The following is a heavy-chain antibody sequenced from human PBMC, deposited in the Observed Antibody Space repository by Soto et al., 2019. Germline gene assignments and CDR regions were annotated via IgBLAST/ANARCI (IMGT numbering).Heavy chain of an antibody. V-gene: IGHV3-21*01. CDR1: GFTFSSYS. J-gene: IGHJ4*02. CDR3: ARDLGYYDSSGYFDY. Sequence: SLRLSCAASGFTFSSYSMNWVRQAPGKGLEWVSSISSSSSYIYYADSVKGRFTISRDNAKNSLYLQMNSLRAEDTAVYYCARDLGYYDSSGYFDYWGQGTLVTVSS. D-gene: IGHD3-22*01. CDR2: ISSSSSYI.